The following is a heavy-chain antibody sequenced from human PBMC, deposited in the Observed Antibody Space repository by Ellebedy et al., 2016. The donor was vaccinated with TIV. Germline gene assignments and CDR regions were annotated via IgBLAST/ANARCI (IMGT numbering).Heavy chain of an antibody. V-gene: IGHV4-59*08. CDR2: IYYSGST. Sequence: PSETLSLTCTVSGGSISSYYWSWIRQLPGKGLEWNGYIYYSGSTNYNPSLKSRVTISVDTSKNQFSLKLSSVTAADTAVYYCARHGGSYYSINWFDPWGQGTLVTVSS. J-gene: IGHJ5*02. CDR1: GGSISSYY. D-gene: IGHD3-22*01. CDR3: ARHGGSYYSINWFDP.